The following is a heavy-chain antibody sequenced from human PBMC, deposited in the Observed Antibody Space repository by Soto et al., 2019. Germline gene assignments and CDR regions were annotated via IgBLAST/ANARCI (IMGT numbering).Heavy chain of an antibody. D-gene: IGHD6-19*01. CDR3: ARDYSSGSFSWFDP. CDR1: GFTFSSYS. CDR2: ISSSSSYI. J-gene: IGHJ5*02. V-gene: IGHV3-21*01. Sequence: GGSLRLSCAASGFTFSSYSMNWVRQAPGKGLEWVSSISSSSSYIYYADSVKGRLTISRDNAKNSLYLQMNSLRAEDTAVYYCARDYSSGSFSWFDPWGQGTLVTVSS.